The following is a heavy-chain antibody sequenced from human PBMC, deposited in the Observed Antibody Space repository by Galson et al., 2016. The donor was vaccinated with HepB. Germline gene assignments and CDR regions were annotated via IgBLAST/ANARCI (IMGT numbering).Heavy chain of an antibody. CDR2: IDWDDDK. CDR1: GLSLSSSGMR. CDR3: AWTQYYYGSGNYGAWFDP. J-gene: IGHJ5*02. V-gene: IGHV2-70*04. D-gene: IGHD3-10*01. Sequence: PALVKPTQTLTLTCTFSGLSLSSSGMRVSWIRQPPGKALEWLARIDWDDDKFYSTSLKTRLTISKDTSKNQVVLTMTNMDPVDTATYYCAWTQYYYGSGNYGAWFDPWGQGTLVTVSS.